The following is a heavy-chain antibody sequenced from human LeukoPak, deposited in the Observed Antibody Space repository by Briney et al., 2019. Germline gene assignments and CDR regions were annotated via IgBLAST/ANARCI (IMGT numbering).Heavy chain of an antibody. D-gene: IGHD6-13*01. Sequence: GGSLRLSCAASGFTFSSSWMHWVRQAPGKGLVWVSRINSYGSSTSYADSVKGRFTISRDNSKNTVYLQMNGLRAEGTAVYYCAKRGYTSTWLSPFDYWAQGTLVTVSS. V-gene: IGHV3-74*01. CDR2: INSYGSST. CDR1: GFTFSSSW. J-gene: IGHJ4*02. CDR3: AKRGYTSTWLSPFDY.